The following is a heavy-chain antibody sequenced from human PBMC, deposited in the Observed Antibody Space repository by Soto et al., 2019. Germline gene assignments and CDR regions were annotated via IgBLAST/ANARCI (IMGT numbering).Heavy chain of an antibody. CDR1: GYTFTSYD. V-gene: IGHV1-8*02. CDR3: ARGPQLGDPFDY. CDR2: MNPNSGNT. J-gene: IGHJ4*02. Sequence: ASVKVSCKASGYTFTSYDINWVRQATGQGLEWMGWMNPNSGNTGYAQKFQGRVTMTRNTSISTAYMELSSLRSEDTAVYYCARGPQLGDPFDYWGQGTLVTVSS. D-gene: IGHD1-1*01.